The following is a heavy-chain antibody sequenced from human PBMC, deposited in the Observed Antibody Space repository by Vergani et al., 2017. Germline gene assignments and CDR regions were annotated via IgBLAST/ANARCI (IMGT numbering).Heavy chain of an antibody. CDR2: IKSDGSIT. J-gene: IGHJ4*02. Sequence: DVHLAESGGGFFQPGGSLRLSCSASGFSFNSYWMHWVRQVPGKGLLWVSRIKSDGSITAYADSVKGRFTISRDNSKSTLFLQMNSLRAEDTAIFYCAKSRFQGVSVAGPIFEYWGQGTLVTVSS. D-gene: IGHD6-19*01. CDR3: AKSRFQGVSVAGPIFEY. V-gene: IGHV3-74*03. CDR1: GFSFNSYW.